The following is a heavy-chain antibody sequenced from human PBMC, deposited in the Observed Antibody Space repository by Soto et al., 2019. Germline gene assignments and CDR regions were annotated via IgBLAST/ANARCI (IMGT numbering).Heavy chain of an antibody. V-gene: IGHV3-23*04. CDR2: IGGSGGST. D-gene: IGHD3-22*01. CDR3: AKDRTITMIVVPHAFDI. CDR1: GFTSSSYS. J-gene: IGHJ3*02. Sequence: EVQLVESGGGLVQPGGSLRLSCAASGFTSSSYSMSWVRQAPGKGLEWVSGIGGSGGSTYYADAVKGRFTISSATSKNRRYLQMTSMRAKDTAVYFCAKDRTITMIVVPHAFDIWGQGTMVTVSS.